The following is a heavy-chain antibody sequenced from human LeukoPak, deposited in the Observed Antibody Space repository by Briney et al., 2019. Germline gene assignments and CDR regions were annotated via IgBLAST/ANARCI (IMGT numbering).Heavy chain of an antibody. V-gene: IGHV4-34*01. CDR2: IYHSGST. CDR3: AGQDEANWFDP. D-gene: IGHD5-24*01. CDR1: GGSSSGYY. Sequence: SETLSLTCAVYGGSSSGYYWSWIRQTPGKGLEWIGSIYHSGSTYYNPSLKSRVTISVDTSKNQFSLKLSSVTAADTAVYYCAGQDEANWFDPWGQGTLVTVSS. J-gene: IGHJ5*02.